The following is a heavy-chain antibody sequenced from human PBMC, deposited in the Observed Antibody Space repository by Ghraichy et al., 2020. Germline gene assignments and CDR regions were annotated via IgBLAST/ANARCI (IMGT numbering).Heavy chain of an antibody. CDR3: AREDDYVWGSYRPFDY. J-gene: IGHJ4*02. Sequence: GGSLRLSCAASGFTFSSYAMHWVRQAPGKGLEWVAVISYDGSNKYYADSVKGRFTISRDNSKNTLYLQMNSLRAEDTAVYYCAREDDYVWGSYRPFDYWGQGTLVTVSS. D-gene: IGHD3-16*02. V-gene: IGHV3-30*04. CDR2: ISYDGSNK. CDR1: GFTFSSYA.